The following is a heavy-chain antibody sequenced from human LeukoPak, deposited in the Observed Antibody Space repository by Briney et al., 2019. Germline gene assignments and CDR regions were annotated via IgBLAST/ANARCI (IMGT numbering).Heavy chain of an antibody. CDR1: GFTFDDYG. Sequence: GGSLRLSCAASGFTFDDYGMSWVRQAPGKGLEWVSGINWGGRSTGYAESVKGRFTISRDNAKNSLYLQMNSLRAEDTALYYCARDTYCSGGSCLRDYWGQGTLVTVSS. CDR3: ARDTYCSGGSCLRDY. D-gene: IGHD2-15*01. V-gene: IGHV3-20*04. CDR2: INWGGRST. J-gene: IGHJ4*02.